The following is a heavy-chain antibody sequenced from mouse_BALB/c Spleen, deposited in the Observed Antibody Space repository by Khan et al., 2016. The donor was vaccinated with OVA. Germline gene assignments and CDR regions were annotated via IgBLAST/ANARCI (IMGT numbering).Heavy chain of an antibody. V-gene: IGHV14-1*02. CDR1: GFNIKDYY. Sequence: EVQLQESGAELVRPGALVKLSCKASGFNIKDYYIHWVKQRPEQGLVWIGRIDPENGNIIYDPKFQGKASITSDTSSNTAYLQLNSLTSEDTAVYYCSRDGYSPWFAYWGQGTLVTVSA. D-gene: IGHD2-3*01. J-gene: IGHJ3*01. CDR3: SRDGYSPWFAY. CDR2: IDPENGNI.